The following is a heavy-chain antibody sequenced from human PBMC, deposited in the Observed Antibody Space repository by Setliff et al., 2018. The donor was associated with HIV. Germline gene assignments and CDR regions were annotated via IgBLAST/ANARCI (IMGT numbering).Heavy chain of an antibody. V-gene: IGHV3-30*02. CDR3: ARLRINDY. Sequence: GGSLRLSCAASGFTFSSYGMHWVRQAPGKGLEWVAFIRYDGSNKYYADSVKGRFTISRDNAKNSVYLQMNGLRVDDTAVYYCARLRINDYWGQGTPVTVSS. CDR1: GFTFSSYG. CDR2: IRYDGSNK. J-gene: IGHJ4*02. D-gene: IGHD2-15*01.